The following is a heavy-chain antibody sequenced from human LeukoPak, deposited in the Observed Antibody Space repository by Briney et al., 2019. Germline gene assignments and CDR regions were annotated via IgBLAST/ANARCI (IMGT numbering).Heavy chain of an antibody. CDR2: IYYSGST. CDR3: ARLKRKYYFDY. Sequence: SETLSLTCTVSGGSVSSGSYYWSWIRQPPGKGLEWIGYIYYSGSTNYNPSLKSRVTISVDTSKNQFSLKLSSVTAADTAVYYCARLKRKYYFDYWGQGTLVTASS. J-gene: IGHJ4*02. CDR1: GGSVSSGSYY. V-gene: IGHV4-61*01. D-gene: IGHD1-1*01.